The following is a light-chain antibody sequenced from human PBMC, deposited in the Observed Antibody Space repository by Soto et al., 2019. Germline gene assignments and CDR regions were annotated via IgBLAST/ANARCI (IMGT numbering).Light chain of an antibody. CDR3: QQSYDIPT. CDR2: AAS. J-gene: IGKJ3*01. Sequence: DIQMTQSPSSLSASVGDRVTISCRASQSISRYLNWYQQKPGKAPNLLIYAASSLQSGVPSRFSGSGSGTVFTLTISSLQPEDFATYYCQQSYDIPTFGPGTKVDI. V-gene: IGKV1-39*01. CDR1: QSISRY.